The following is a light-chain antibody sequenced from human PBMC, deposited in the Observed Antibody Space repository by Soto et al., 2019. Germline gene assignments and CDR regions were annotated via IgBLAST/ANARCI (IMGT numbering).Light chain of an antibody. V-gene: IGKV1-5*03. CDR1: QSINNY. J-gene: IGKJ1*01. CDR2: KAC. Sequence: DIQMTQSPSTLSASVGDRVTITCRATQSINNYLAWYQQKPGKAPKLLIFKACTLESVVPSRFSGSGSGTEFTLSISSLQPDDFATYYCQQYESFPRTFGQGTKVEIK. CDR3: QQYESFPRT.